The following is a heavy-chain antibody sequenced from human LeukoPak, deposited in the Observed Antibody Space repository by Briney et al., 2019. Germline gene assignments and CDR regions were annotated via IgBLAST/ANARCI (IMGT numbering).Heavy chain of an antibody. CDR2: MNPNSGNT. V-gene: IGHV1-8*01. Sequence: GASVTVSYKASGYTFTNYDINWVRQATGQGLEWMGWMNPNSGNTGYAQKFQGRVTMTRDTSISTAYMELSSLRSDDTAVYYCAKAGIMATMNADWSDPWGQGTLVTVSS. J-gene: IGHJ5*02. CDR3: AKAGIMATMNADWSDP. D-gene: IGHD5-12*01. CDR1: GYTFTNYD.